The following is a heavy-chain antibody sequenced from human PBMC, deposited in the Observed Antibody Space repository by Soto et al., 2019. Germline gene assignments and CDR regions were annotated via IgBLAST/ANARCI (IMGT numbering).Heavy chain of an antibody. Sequence: QVQLVQSGAEVKKPGSSVKVSCKASGGTFSSYTISWVRQAPGQGLEWMGRIIPILGIANYAQKFQGRVTITANKSTSTAYMELSRLRSENTPVYDWARIAGSDYDILPGCYYGMDVWGQGTTVTVSS. CDR3: ARIAGSDYDILPGCYYGMDV. D-gene: IGHD3-9*01. CDR1: GGTFSSYT. J-gene: IGHJ6*01. V-gene: IGHV1-69*02. CDR2: IIPILGIA.